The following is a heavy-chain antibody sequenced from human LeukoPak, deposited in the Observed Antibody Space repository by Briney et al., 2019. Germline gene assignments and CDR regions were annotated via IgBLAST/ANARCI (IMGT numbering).Heavy chain of an antibody. CDR1: GGSISSSSYY. V-gene: IGHV4-61*01. CDR3: ARGNKGHMDV. J-gene: IGHJ6*03. CDR2: IYYSGST. Sequence: SETLSLTCTVSGGSISSSSYYWSWIRQPPGKGLEWIGYIYYSGSTNYNPSLKSRVTISVDTSKNQFSLKLSSVTAADTAVYYCARGNKGHMDVWGKGTTVTVSS.